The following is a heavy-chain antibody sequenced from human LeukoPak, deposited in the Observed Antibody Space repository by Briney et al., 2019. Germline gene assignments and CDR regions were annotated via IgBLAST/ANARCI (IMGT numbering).Heavy chain of an antibody. CDR3: ATGLYCGTTSCPIL. CDR1: GGSISSAGYY. Sequence: SQTLSLTCTVSGGSISSAGYYWSWIRQHPGRGLESIGYIYDSRSAYYSPSLKSRLTISVDTSKNQLSLKLSSVTAADTAVYYCATGLYCGTTSCPILWGQGTLVTVSS. CDR2: IYDSRSA. V-gene: IGHV4-31*03. J-gene: IGHJ4*02. D-gene: IGHD2-2*01.